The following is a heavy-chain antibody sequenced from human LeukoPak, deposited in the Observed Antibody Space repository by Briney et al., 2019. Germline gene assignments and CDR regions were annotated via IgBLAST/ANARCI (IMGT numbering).Heavy chain of an antibody. D-gene: IGHD1-26*01. J-gene: IGHJ4*02. V-gene: IGHV3-23*01. Sequence: GGSLRPSCAASGFTFSSYPMNWVRQAPGKGLEWVSVISGSGGATFYGDSVQGRFTISRDNSRDTLYLQMNSLTAEDTAVYYCGKYLQTTVGANDYWGQGTLVTVSS. CDR1: GFTFSSYP. CDR3: GKYLQTTVGANDY. CDR2: ISGSGGAT.